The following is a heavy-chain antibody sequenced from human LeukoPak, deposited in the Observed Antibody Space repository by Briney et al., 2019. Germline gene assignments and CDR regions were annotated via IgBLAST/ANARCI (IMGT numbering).Heavy chain of an antibody. CDR3: TRSRGSYPFY. Sequence: QSGGSLRLSCAASGFTFSSYSMNWVRQAPGKGLERVSYISSSSSTIYYADSVKGRFTISRDNAKNSLYLQMNSLRAEDTAVYYCTRSRGSYPFYWGQGTLVTVSS. CDR1: GFTFSSYS. V-gene: IGHV3-48*01. D-gene: IGHD1-26*01. J-gene: IGHJ4*02. CDR2: ISSSSSTI.